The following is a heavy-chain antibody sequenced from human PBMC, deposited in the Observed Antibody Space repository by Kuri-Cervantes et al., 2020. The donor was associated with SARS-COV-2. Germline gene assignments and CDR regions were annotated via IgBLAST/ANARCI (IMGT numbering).Heavy chain of an antibody. CDR1: GFTFHTYE. J-gene: IGHJ4*02. Sequence: GGSLRLSCEGSGFTFHTYEMNWVRQAPGKGLEWISYISVTASTIYYADSVKGRFTVSRDNAKNSLYLQMNGLRAEDAAVYYCARDFRRGVRGPIDYWGQGTLVTVSS. CDR3: ARDFRRGVRGPIDY. V-gene: IGHV3-48*03. CDR2: ISVTASTI. D-gene: IGHD3-10*01.